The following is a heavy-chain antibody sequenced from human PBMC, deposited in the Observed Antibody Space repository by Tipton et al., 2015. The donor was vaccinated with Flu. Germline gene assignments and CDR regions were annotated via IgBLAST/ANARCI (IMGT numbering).Heavy chain of an antibody. CDR3: ARYGTYDGSRYFQH. CDR2: IYYSGST. Sequence: TLSLTCTVSGGSIRSYYWSWIRQPPGKGLEWIGYIYYSGSTNYNPSLKSRVTISVDTSKNQFSLKLSSVTAADTAVYYCARYGTYDGSRYFQHWGQGTLVTVSS. V-gene: IGHV4-59*01. J-gene: IGHJ1*01. D-gene: IGHD1-26*01. CDR1: GGSIRSYY.